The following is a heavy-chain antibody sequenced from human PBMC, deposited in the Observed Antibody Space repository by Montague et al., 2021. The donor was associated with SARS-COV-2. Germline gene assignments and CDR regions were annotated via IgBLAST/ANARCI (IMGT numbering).Heavy chain of an antibody. J-gene: IGHJ3*02. Sequence: SETLSLTCTVSGGSISSGSYYWGWIRRPPGKGLEWIGSIFYTASTFYSPSLKSRVTISVDTSKNQFSVKLSSVTAADTAVYYCARPHDSGQGSGAFDIWGQGTMVTVS. CDR1: GGSISSGSYY. V-gene: IGHV4-39*01. CDR2: IFYTAST. D-gene: IGHD6-25*01. CDR3: ARPHDSGQGSGAFDI.